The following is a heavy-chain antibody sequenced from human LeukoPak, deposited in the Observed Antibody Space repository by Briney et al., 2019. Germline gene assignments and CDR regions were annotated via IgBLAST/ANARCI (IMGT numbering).Heavy chain of an antibody. CDR3: ARGGLWRGATRFDY. CDR1: GGSFSGYY. V-gene: IGHV4-34*01. CDR2: INHSGST. Sequence: PSETLSLTCAVYGGSFSGYYWSWIRQPPGKGLEWIGEINHSGSTNYNPSLKSRVTISVDTSKNQFSPKLSSVTAADTAVYYCARGGLWRGATRFDYWGQGTLVTVSS. J-gene: IGHJ4*02. D-gene: IGHD1-26*01.